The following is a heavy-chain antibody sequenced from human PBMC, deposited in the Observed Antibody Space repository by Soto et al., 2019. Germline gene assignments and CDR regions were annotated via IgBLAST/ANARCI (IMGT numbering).Heavy chain of an antibody. CDR2: ISGSGGTT. J-gene: IGHJ4*02. CDR1: GFTFNNYA. D-gene: IGHD6-13*01. V-gene: IGHV3-23*01. CDR3: AKELSPYSSSWFDY. Sequence: PGGSLRLSCAASGFTFNNYAMGWVRQAPGKGLQWVSSISGSGGTTYYADPVKGRLTISRDNSKNTVYLQMNSLTAEDTAVYYCAKELSPYSSSWFDYWGQGTLVTSPQ.